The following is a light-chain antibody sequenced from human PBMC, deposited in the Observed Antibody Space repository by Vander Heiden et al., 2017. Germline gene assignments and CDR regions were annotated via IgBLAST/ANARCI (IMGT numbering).Light chain of an antibody. V-gene: IGLV2-14*03. J-gene: IGLJ1*01. CDR2: DVT. CDR1: SSDIGFYNY. CDR3: NSYTTSRTYV. Sequence: QSALAQPASVSGSHGQSIIISCTGTSSDIGFYNYVSWYQHHPGKGPKLIIYDVTHRPSGVSNRFSGSKSGNTASLTISGLQAEDEADYYCNSYTTSRTYVFGSGTKVTVL.